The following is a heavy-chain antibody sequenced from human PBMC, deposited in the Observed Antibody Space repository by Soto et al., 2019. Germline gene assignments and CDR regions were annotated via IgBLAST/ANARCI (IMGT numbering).Heavy chain of an antibody. CDR1: GYTFTDYY. J-gene: IGHJ4*02. D-gene: IGHD3-16*01. Sequence: QVQLVQSGAEVKKPGASVKVSCKTSGYTFTDYYMHWVRQAPGQGLEWMGVFSPSGGSATYAQKFQGIVTMTSDTSTRTVYMELSSLRSYDTAVYYCASDGGGEWLWIDYLGQGTLVTVSS. CDR2: FSPSGGSA. CDR3: ASDGGGEWLWIDY. V-gene: IGHV1-46*01.